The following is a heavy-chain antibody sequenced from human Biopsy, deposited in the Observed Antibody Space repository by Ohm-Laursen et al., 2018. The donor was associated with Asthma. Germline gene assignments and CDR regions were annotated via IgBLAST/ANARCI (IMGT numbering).Heavy chain of an antibody. D-gene: IGHD3-10*01. Sequence: ATVKISCKTSGYTFNSAGITWVRQAPGQGLEWMGWISVYNGNTKVAQKLQDRVTMITDTSTSTAYMELRSLRSDDTAVYFCARAVDYSHYYGIDVWGQGTTVAVS. CDR1: GYTFNSAG. CDR2: ISVYNGNT. J-gene: IGHJ6*02. CDR3: ARAVDYSHYYGIDV. V-gene: IGHV1-18*01.